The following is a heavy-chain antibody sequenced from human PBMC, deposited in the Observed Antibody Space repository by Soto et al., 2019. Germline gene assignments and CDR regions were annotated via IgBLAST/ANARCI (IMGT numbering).Heavy chain of an antibody. CDR2: ISGSGGST. J-gene: IGHJ4*02. CDR1: GFTFSSYA. V-gene: IGHV3-23*01. CDR3: AKDLLKFRVATTVDY. D-gene: IGHD5-12*01. Sequence: GGSLRLSCAASGFTFSSYAMSWVRQTPGKGLEWVSAISGSGGSTYYADSVKGRFTISRDNSKNTLYLQMNSLRAEDTAVYYCAKDLLKFRVATTVDYWGQGTLVTVSS.